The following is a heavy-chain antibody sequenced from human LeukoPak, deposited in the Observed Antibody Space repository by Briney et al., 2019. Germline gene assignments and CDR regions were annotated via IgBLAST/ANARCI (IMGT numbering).Heavy chain of an antibody. Sequence: GGSLRLSCAASGFTFSSYGMHWVRQAPGKGLEWVAFIRYDGSNKYYADSVKGRFTISRDNSKNTLYLQMNGLRAEDTAVYYCAKGREDYGSGSYGAFDIWGQGTMVTVSS. CDR1: GFTFSSYG. CDR2: IRYDGSNK. D-gene: IGHD3-10*01. J-gene: IGHJ3*02. CDR3: AKGREDYGSGSYGAFDI. V-gene: IGHV3-30*02.